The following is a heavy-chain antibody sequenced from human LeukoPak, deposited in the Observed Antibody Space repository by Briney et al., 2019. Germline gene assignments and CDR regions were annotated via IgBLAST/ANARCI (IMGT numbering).Heavy chain of an antibody. V-gene: IGHV7-4-1*02. D-gene: IGHD1-26*01. CDR3: ARDDWDIVGATADPKTPTDNWFDP. CDR1: GYTFTSYA. CDR2: INTNTGNP. J-gene: IGHJ5*02. Sequence: ASVKVSCKASGYTFTSYAMNWVRQAPGQGLEWMGWINTNTGNPTYAQGFTGRFVFSLDTSVSTAYLQISSLKAEDTAVYYCARDDWDIVGATADPKTPTDNWFDPWGQGTLVTVSS.